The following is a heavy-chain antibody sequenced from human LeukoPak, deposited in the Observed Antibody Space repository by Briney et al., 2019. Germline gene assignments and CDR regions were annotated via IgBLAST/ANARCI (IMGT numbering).Heavy chain of an antibody. D-gene: IGHD5-24*01. Sequence: GGSLRLTCAASGFTFSRYWMSWVRQAPGKGLEWVANIKQDGSEKYYVDSVKGRFTISRDNAKNSLYLQMNSLRAEDTAVYYCARVGNGCVMDYWGQGTLVTVSS. CDR2: IKQDGSEK. CDR3: ARVGNGCVMDY. CDR1: GFTFSRYW. J-gene: IGHJ4*02. V-gene: IGHV3-7*01.